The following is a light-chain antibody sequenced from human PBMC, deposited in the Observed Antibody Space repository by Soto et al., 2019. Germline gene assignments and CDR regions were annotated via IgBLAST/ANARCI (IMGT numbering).Light chain of an antibody. J-gene: IGLJ2*01. V-gene: IGLV2-14*01. CDR3: SSFSSITREV. CDR2: EVS. CDR1: SSDVGGYSY. Sequence: QSVLTQPASVSGSPGQSITISCTGTSSDVGGYSYVSWYQQHPGKTPKLMIYEVSNRPSGVSHRFSGSKSGNTASLTISGLQTEDEADYYCSSFSSITREVFGGGTKSPS.